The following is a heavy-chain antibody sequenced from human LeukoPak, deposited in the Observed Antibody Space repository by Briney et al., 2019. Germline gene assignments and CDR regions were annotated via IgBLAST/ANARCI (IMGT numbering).Heavy chain of an antibody. V-gene: IGHV1-18*01. CDR1: GYTFTSYG. Sequence: ASVTVSCKASGYTFTSYGIRWVRQAPGQGLEWMGWINTYNGNTMYAQKLRGRVTMTADTSTNTAYMELRSLRSDDTAVYYCARDTNFVPDYWGQGTLITVS. CDR2: INTYNGNT. J-gene: IGHJ4*02. CDR3: ARDTNFVPDY. D-gene: IGHD2-2*01.